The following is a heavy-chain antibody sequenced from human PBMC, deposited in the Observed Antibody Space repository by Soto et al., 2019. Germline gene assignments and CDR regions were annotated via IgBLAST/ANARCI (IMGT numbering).Heavy chain of an antibody. D-gene: IGHD2-15*01. CDR3: ARRWGSAADY. CDR2: IYYSGST. CDR1: RGSISRGGYY. J-gene: IGHJ4*02. Sequence: NPSETLSLTCTVSRGSISRGGYYWSWIRQHPEKGLEWIGFIYYSGSTYYNPSLKSQVTISVDTSKNQFSLKLSSVTAADTAVYYCARRWGSAADYWGQGTLVTVSS. V-gene: IGHV4-31*01.